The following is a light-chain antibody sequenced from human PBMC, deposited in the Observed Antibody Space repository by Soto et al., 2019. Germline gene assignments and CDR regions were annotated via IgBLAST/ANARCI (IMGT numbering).Light chain of an antibody. V-gene: IGKV3-15*01. CDR1: QSVSSN. Sequence: ETFMTQSPATLSLSPGERATLSCRASQSVSSNVAWYQQIPGQTPRLLIYGASTRATGIPVRFSGSGSGTEFTLTISXLQSEDYAVYYCHQYDDGPYTFGQGTK. J-gene: IGKJ2*01. CDR2: GAS. CDR3: HQYDDGPYT.